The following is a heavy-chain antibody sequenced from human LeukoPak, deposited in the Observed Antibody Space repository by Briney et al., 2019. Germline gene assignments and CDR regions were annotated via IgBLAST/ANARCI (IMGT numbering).Heavy chain of an antibody. J-gene: IGHJ4*02. Sequence: GESLKISCKGSGYRFTSYWIGWVRQMPGKGLEWMGIIYPGDSDTRYSPSFQGHVTISADKSISTAYLQWNSLKASDTAMYYCARGEVGYCSGGSCYFDYWGQGTLVTVSS. CDR1: GYRFTSYW. D-gene: IGHD2-15*01. CDR3: ARGEVGYCSGGSCYFDY. CDR2: IYPGDSDT. V-gene: IGHV5-51*01.